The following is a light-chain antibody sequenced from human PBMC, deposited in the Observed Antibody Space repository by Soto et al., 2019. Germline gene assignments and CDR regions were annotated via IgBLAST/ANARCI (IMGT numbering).Light chain of an antibody. Sequence: DIMMTQSPDSLAVSLGERATINCKSSQSVLYSSNNKNYLVWYQQKPGQPPKLLISWASTRESGVPDRFSGSGSGTDFTLTISSLQAEDVAVYYCQQYYSTPPTFGQGTKVEIK. CDR2: WAS. CDR3: QQYYSTPPT. CDR1: QSVLYSSNNKNY. V-gene: IGKV4-1*01. J-gene: IGKJ1*01.